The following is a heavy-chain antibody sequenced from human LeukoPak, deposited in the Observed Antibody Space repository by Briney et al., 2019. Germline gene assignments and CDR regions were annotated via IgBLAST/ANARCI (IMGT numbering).Heavy chain of an antibody. CDR1: GFSFSSYW. Sequence: PGGSLRLSCAASGFSFSSYWMSWVRQTPAKGLEFVANMNPDGSVRNYMDSVKGRFTTSRDNAKKSVYLEMNSLRADDTAVYYCARDPGSSSFDLWGQGTLVTVSS. CDR3: ARDPGSSSFDL. D-gene: IGHD6-13*01. CDR2: MNPDGSVR. V-gene: IGHV3-7*01. J-gene: IGHJ4*02.